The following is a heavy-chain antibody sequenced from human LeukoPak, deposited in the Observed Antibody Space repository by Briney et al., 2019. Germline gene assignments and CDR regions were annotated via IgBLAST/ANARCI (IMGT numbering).Heavy chain of an antibody. Sequence: ASVKVSCKASGYTFTSYAIHWVRQAPGQRLEWMGWISAYNGNTNYAQKLQGRVTMTTDTSTSTAYMELRSLRSDDTAVYYCARSPEYVSLDYWGQGTLVTVSS. CDR1: GYTFTSYA. J-gene: IGHJ4*02. D-gene: IGHD2/OR15-2a*01. CDR3: ARSPEYVSLDY. V-gene: IGHV1-18*01. CDR2: ISAYNGNT.